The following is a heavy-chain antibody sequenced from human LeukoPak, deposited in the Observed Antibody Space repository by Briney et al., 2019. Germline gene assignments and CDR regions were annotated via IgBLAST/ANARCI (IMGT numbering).Heavy chain of an antibody. CDR3: ARSPIARVASTTPYYMDV. J-gene: IGHJ6*03. D-gene: IGHD5-12*01. CDR1: GGTFSSYA. V-gene: IGHV1-18*01. CDR2: ISAYNGNT. Sequence: ASVKVSCKASGGTFSSYAISWVRQAPGQGLEWMGWISAYNGNTNYAQKFQGRVTLTTDTSMSTGYMELRSLRSDDTAVYYCARSPIARVASTTPYYMDVWAKGTTVTISS.